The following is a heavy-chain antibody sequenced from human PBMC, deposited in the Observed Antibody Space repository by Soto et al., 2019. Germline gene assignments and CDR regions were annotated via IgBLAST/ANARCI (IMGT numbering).Heavy chain of an antibody. CDR1: GFTFSSYS. V-gene: IGHV3-48*01. Sequence: GSLRLSCAASGFTFSSYSMNWVRQAPGKGLEWVSYISSSNSTIYYADTVKGRFTISRDNAKNSLYLQMNSLRAKDTTVYNSGRARRVFFSGGSCDFYYYYYYRDVGGKGPPVPVS. D-gene: IGHD2-15*01. CDR3: GRARRVFFSGGSCDFYYYYYYRDV. CDR2: ISSSNSTI. J-gene: IGHJ6*03.